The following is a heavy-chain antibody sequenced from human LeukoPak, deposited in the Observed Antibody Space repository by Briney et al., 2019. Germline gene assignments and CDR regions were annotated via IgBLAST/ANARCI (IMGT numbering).Heavy chain of an antibody. V-gene: IGHV4-39*07. CDR2: IYYSGST. Sequence: SETLSLTCTVSGGSIISSSYYWGWIRQPPGKGLEWIGSIYYSGSTYYNPSLESRVTISVDTSKNQFSLKLSSVTAADTAVYYCAREVWCGGDCYAFDYWGQGTLVTVSS. CDR1: GGSIISSSYY. CDR3: AREVWCGGDCYAFDY. J-gene: IGHJ4*02. D-gene: IGHD2-21*02.